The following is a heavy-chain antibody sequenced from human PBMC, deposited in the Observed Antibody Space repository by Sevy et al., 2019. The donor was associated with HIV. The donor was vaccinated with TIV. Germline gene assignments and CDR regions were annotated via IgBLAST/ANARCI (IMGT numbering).Heavy chain of an antibody. CDR1: GYTFTSYG. D-gene: IGHD2-21*02. CDR3: ARDRGVVTAIPSSDY. Sequence: ASVKVSCKASGYTFTSYGISWVRQAPGQGLEWMGWISAYNGNTNYAQKLQGRVTMTTDTSTSTAYMELRSLRSDDTAVYYCARDRGVVTAIPSSDYWGQGTLVTVSS. V-gene: IGHV1-18*01. J-gene: IGHJ4*02. CDR2: ISAYNGNT.